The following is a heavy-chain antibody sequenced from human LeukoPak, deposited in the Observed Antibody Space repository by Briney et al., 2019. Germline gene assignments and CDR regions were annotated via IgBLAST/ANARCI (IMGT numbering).Heavy chain of an antibody. CDR3: ASAFGTPGDY. Sequence: SETLSLTCTVSGGSISSSSYYWGWIRQPPGKGLEWIGSIYYSGSTYYNPSLKSRVTISVDTSKNQFSLKLSSVTAADTAVYYCASAFGTPGDYWGQGTLVTVSS. D-gene: IGHD3-16*01. V-gene: IGHV4-39*07. CDR2: IYYSGST. J-gene: IGHJ4*02. CDR1: GGSISSSSYY.